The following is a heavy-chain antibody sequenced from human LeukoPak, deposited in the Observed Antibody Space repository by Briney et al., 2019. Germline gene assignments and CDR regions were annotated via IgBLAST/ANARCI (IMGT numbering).Heavy chain of an antibody. Sequence: PGVSLRLSCAASGFTFSNYWIHWVRQAPGKGLVWVSRINTDGSITSYADSVKGRFTISRDNAKSTLYLQMNSLRAEDTAVYYCASDLTGYSDYWGQGTLVTVSS. D-gene: IGHD1-14*01. CDR1: GFTFSNYW. J-gene: IGHJ4*02. CDR3: ASDLTGYSDY. V-gene: IGHV3-74*01. CDR2: INTDGSIT.